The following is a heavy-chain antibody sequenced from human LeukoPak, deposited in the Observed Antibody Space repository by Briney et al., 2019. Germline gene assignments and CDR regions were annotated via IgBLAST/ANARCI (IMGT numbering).Heavy chain of an antibody. D-gene: IGHD4-17*01. CDR1: GGSISSSSYY. CDR2: IYHSGST. Sequence: SETLSLTCTVSGGSISSSSYYWGWIRQPPGKGLEWIGYIYHSGSTDYNPSLKSRVTISIETSKIQFSLMLTSVTAADTAVYYCARNGYYSADYWGQGTLVTVSS. J-gene: IGHJ4*02. CDR3: ARNGYYSADY. V-gene: IGHV4-61*05.